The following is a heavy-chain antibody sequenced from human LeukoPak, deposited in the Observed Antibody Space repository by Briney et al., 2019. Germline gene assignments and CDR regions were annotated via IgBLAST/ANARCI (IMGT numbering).Heavy chain of an antibody. CDR1: GFTFSSYS. V-gene: IGHV3-74*01. Sequence: GSLRLSCAASGFTFSSYSMNWVRQAPGKGLVWVSLINPDGSSTSYADSVKGRFTISRDNAKNTLYLQMNSLRAEDTAVYYCAYYYYYMDVWGKGTTVTVSS. J-gene: IGHJ6*03. CDR3: AYYYYYMDV. CDR2: INPDGSST.